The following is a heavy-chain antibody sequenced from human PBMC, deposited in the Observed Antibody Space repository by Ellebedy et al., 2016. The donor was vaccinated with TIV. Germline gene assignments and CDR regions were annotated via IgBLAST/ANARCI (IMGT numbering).Heavy chain of an antibody. V-gene: IGHV1-3*04. CDR2: INTGNGNT. J-gene: IGHJ6*02. D-gene: IGHD2-21*01. CDR3: ATRVWQDPMDV. Sequence: ASVKVSCXASGHLFTTYGIHWVRQAPGQRPEWMGWINTGNGNTKYSQKFQGRITITRDTSATTAYMELSGLMSEDTAVYYCATRVWQDPMDVWGQGTTVTVSS. CDR1: GHLFTTYG.